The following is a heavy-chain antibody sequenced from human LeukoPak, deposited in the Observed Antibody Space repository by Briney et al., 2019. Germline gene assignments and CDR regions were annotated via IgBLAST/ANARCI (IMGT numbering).Heavy chain of an antibody. CDR2: ISGSGGST. CDR3: TRESLGAFDI. V-gene: IGHV3-23*01. CDR1: GFTFSSYA. Sequence: GGSLRLSCAASGFTFSSYAMSWVRQAPGKGLEWVSAISGSGGSTYYTDSVKGRFTISRDNSKNTLYLQMNSLKTEDTAVYYCTRESLGAFDIWGQGTMVTVSS. J-gene: IGHJ3*02.